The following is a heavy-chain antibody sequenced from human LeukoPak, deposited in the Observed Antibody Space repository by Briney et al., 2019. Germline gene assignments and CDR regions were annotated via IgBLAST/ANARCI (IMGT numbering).Heavy chain of an antibody. CDR3: ARGGD. D-gene: IGHD3-10*01. V-gene: IGHV4-34*01. Sequence: SETLSLTCAVYGGSISGYYWSWIRQPPGKGLEWIGEINHSGSTNYNPSLKSRVTISVDTSKNQFSLKLSSVTAADTAVYYCARGGDWGQGTLVTVSS. CDR2: INHSGST. J-gene: IGHJ4*02. CDR1: GGSISGYY.